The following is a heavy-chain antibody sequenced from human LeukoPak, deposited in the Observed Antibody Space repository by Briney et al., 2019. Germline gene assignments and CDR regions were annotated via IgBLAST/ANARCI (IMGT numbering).Heavy chain of an antibody. CDR2: INRDGSER. CDR3: ARATPYDWHFGL. J-gene: IGHJ2*01. CDR1: GFTFRDYW. D-gene: IGHD4-17*01. Sequence: GGALRLSCAASGFTFRDYWMHWVRQAPGKGLEWVANINRDGSERYYVDSVKGRFTISRDDAKSSLYLQMNSLRAEDTAVYYCARATPYDWHFGLWGRGTLVVVSS. V-gene: IGHV3-7*03.